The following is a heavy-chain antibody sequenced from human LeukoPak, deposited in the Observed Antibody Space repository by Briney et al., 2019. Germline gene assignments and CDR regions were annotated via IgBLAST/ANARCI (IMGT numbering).Heavy chain of an antibody. V-gene: IGHV3-30*18. CDR1: GFNFGRYG. CDR2: ISDEGSNV. CDR3: AKEAGRNGNYYTGAYSA. Sequence: PGGSLRLSCAASGFNFGRYGMHWVRQAPGKGLEWVAVISDEGSNVDSAAPVKGRFTISRDNSKNTLYMQMNTLTTEDTAVYYCAKEAGRNGNYYTGAYSAWGQGTMVIVSS. D-gene: IGHD1-26*01. J-gene: IGHJ3*01.